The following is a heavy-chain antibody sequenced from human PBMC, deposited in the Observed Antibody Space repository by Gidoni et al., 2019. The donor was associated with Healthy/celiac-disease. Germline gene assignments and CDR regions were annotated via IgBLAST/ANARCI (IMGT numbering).Heavy chain of an antibody. CDR1: GGSISSYY. J-gene: IGHJ4*02. V-gene: IGHV4-59*08. CDR2: IYYSGNT. CDR3: ARLAYYGSEPFDY. D-gene: IGHD3-10*01. Sequence: QVQLQESGPGLVKPSETLSLTCTVSGGSISSYYWSWIRQPPGKGLEWIGYIYYSGNTNYNPSLRSRVTISVDTSKNQFSLKLSSVTAADTAVYYCARLAYYGSEPFDYWGQGTLVTVSS.